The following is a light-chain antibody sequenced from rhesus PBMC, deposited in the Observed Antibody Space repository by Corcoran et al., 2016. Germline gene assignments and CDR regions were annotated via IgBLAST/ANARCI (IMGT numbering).Light chain of an antibody. CDR3: VQAIAFPLT. CDR2: GGS. Sequence: DIVMTLTPLSLSITPGEPASISCRSSQSLLHSDGITNLYRYLQKPGQCRQLLIYGGSNRASGVPDRFSGDGSGTEFTLKISKVEGEDVGVYYCVQAIAFPLTFGGGTKVEIK. CDR1: QSLLHSDGITN. V-gene: IGKV2-72*01. J-gene: IGKJ4*01.